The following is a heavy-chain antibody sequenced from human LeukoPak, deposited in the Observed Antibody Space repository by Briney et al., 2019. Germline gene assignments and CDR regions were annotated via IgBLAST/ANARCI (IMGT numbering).Heavy chain of an antibody. J-gene: IGHJ4*02. CDR1: GYTFAAHH. Sequence: GASVKVSCKASGYTFAAHHIHWVRQAPGQGLERMGWILPDGRDTKYSQKFQDRMTLTTDTSTNTAYMELSRIRPDDTAVYYCSGRYGPGPVWGQGTLISASP. CDR3: SGRYGPGPV. V-gene: IGHV1-2*02. D-gene: IGHD3-10*01. CDR2: ILPDGRDT.